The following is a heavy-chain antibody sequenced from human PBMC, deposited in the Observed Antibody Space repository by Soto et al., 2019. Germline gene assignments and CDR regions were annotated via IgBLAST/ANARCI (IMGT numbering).Heavy chain of an antibody. V-gene: IGHV3-21*01. CDR2: ISSSSSYI. Sequence: EVQLVESGGGLVKPGGSLRLSCAASGFTFSSYSMNWVRQAPGKGLEWVSSISSSSSYIYYADSVKGRFTISRDNAKNSLYLKMNSLRAEDTAVYYCASPPAQYSSGWYFYAYWGQGTLVTVSS. D-gene: IGHD6-19*01. J-gene: IGHJ4*02. CDR3: ASPPAQYSSGWYFYAY. CDR1: GFTFSSYS.